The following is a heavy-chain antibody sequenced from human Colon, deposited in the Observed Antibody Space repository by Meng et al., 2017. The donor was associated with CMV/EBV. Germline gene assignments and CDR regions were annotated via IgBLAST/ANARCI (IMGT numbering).Heavy chain of an antibody. J-gene: IGHJ5*02. D-gene: IGHD2/OR15-2a*01. CDR3: AKGPTYCNKGVCDLGSGYFDA. CDR1: GFNFNDYA. Sequence: GESLKISCAASGFNFNDYAITWVRQAPGKGLEWVSTISGTGVTTYYADSVTGRFTTSRDNSNNTLYLQMNSLRDEDTAVYYCAKGPTYCNKGVCDLGSGYFDAWGQGTLVTVSS. V-gene: IGHV3-23*01. CDR2: ISGTGVTT.